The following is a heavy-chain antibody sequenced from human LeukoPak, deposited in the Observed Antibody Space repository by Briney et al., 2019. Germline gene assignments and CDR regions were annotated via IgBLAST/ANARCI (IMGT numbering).Heavy chain of an antibody. CDR2: IYYSGST. CDR1: GVSISSGGYY. J-gene: IGHJ4*02. CDR3: ARADCSGGSCYTFDY. D-gene: IGHD2-15*01. V-gene: IGHV4-31*03. Sequence: SQTLSLTCTVSGVSISSGGYYWRWVRQHAGKGRGWIGYIYYSGSTYYNPSLKSRVTISVDTSKNQFSLKLSSVTAADTAVYYCARADCSGGSCYTFDYWGQGTLVTVSS.